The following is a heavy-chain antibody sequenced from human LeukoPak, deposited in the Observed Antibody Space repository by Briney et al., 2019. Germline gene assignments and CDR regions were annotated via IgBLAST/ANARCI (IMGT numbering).Heavy chain of an antibody. CDR1: GFTFSSYE. D-gene: IGHD3-10*01. J-gene: IGHJ4*02. CDR2: ISSSGNAI. V-gene: IGHV3-48*03. CDR3: AKSSSDSYGSGTYYTAFDY. Sequence: GGSLRLSCAASGFTFSSYEMNWVRQAPGKGLEWVSYISSSGNAIYYADSVKGRFTISRDNSKNTLYLQMNSLRAEDTALYYCAKSSSDSYGSGTYYTAFDYWGQGTLVTVSS.